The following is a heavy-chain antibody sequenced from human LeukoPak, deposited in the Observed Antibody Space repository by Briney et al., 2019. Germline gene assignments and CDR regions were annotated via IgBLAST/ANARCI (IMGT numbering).Heavy chain of an antibody. CDR2: IYYSGST. CDR1: GGSISSYC. CDR3: ASSTYGGNSPIDY. Sequence: SETLSLTRTVSGGSISSYCWSWIRQPPGKGLEWIGYIYYSGSTNYNPSLKSRVTISVDTSKNQFSLKLSSVTAADTAVYYCASSTYGGNSPIDYWGQGTLVTVSS. V-gene: IGHV4-59*01. D-gene: IGHD4-23*01. J-gene: IGHJ4*02.